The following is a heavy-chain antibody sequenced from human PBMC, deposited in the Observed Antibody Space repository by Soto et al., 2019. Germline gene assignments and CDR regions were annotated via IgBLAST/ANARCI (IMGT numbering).Heavy chain of an antibody. D-gene: IGHD3-3*01. J-gene: IGHJ4*02. CDR3: ARDKDQYDFWGGTLDS. V-gene: IGHV3-30*04. CDR1: NFVFSVYS. CDR2: ISY. Sequence: QAQLVESGGGVVQPERSLRLSCTASNFVFSVYSLHWVRQAPGKGLEWVALISYTISRDNSKNTLYLRMNSLRREDTAVYYCARDKDQYDFWGGTLDSWGQGTLVTVSS.